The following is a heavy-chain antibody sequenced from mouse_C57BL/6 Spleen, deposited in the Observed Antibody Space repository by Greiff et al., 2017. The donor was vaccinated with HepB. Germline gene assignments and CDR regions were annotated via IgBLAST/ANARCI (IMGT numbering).Heavy chain of an antibody. V-gene: IGHV1-81*01. D-gene: IGHD2-12*01. CDR3: ARNDGENYFDY. Sequence: QVQLQQSGAELARPGALVKLSCKASGYTFTSYGISWVKQRTGQGLEWIGEIYPRSGNTYYNEKFKGKATLTADKSSSTAYMELRSLTSEDSAVYFCARNDGENYFDYWGQGTTLTVSS. J-gene: IGHJ2*01. CDR1: GYTFTSYG. CDR2: IYPRSGNT.